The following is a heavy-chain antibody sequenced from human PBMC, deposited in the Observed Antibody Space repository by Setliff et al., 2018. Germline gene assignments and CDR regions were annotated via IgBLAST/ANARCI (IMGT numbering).Heavy chain of an antibody. D-gene: IGHD5-12*01. V-gene: IGHV4-59*01. CDR2: VYYNGMA. Sequence: ETLSLTCTVSGGSISTYYWSWIRQPPGKGLEYIGFVYYNGMANYSPSLKSRVTISIDTSKSQFSLNLRSVTAADTAVYYCARGGTFRYFDYWGQGTRVTVSS. CDR3: ARGGTFRYFDY. J-gene: IGHJ4*02. CDR1: GGSISTYY.